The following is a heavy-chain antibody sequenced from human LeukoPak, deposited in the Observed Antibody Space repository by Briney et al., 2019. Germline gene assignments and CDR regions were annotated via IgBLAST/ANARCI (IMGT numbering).Heavy chain of an antibody. V-gene: IGHV4-59*01. D-gene: IGHD2-2*02. CDR2: IYYSGST. CDR1: GGSISSYY. Sequence: SETLSLTCTVSGGSISSYYWSWIRQPPGKGLEWIGYIYYSGSTNYNPSLKSRVTISVDTSKNQFSLKLSSVTAADTAVYYCARGYCSSTSCYTIDAFYIWGQGTMVTVSS. CDR3: ARGYCSSTSCYTIDAFYI. J-gene: IGHJ3*02.